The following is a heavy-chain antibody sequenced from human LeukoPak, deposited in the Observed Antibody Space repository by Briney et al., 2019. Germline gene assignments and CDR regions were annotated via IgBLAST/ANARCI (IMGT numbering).Heavy chain of an antibody. D-gene: IGHD1-26*01. CDR2: ISSSGTTV. CDR3: ARDRSPGGGATHFDN. J-gene: IGHJ4*02. Sequence: GGSLRLSCAASGFTFSSYEMNWVRQAPGKGLEWVSYISSSGTTVHYADSVKGRFAISRDNAKNSLYLQMNSLRAEDTAVYYCARDRSPGGGATHFDNWGQGTLVTVSS. CDR1: GFTFSSYE. V-gene: IGHV3-48*03.